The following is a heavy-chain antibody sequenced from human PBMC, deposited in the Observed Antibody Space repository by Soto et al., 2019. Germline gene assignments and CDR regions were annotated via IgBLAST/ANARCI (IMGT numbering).Heavy chain of an antibody. J-gene: IGHJ3*02. Sequence: GASVKVSCKASGYTFTGYYMHWVRQAPGQGLEWMGWINPNSGGTNYAQKFQGWVTMTRDTSISTAYMELSRLRSDDTAVYYCARDRDSSSWYDAFDIWGQGTMVTVSS. CDR1: GYTFTGYY. V-gene: IGHV1-2*04. D-gene: IGHD6-13*01. CDR3: ARDRDSSSWYDAFDI. CDR2: INPNSGGT.